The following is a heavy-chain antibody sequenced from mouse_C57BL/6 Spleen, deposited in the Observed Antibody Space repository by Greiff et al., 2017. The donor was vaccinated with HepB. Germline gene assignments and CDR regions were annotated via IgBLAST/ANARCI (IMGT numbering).Heavy chain of an antibody. CDR2: ISYDGSN. Sequence: EVQLQESGPGLVKPSQSLSLTCSVTGYSITSGYYWNWIRQFPGNKLEWMGYISYDGSNNYNPSLKNRISITRDTSKNQFFLKLNSVTTEDTATYYCARDYYGSGWFAYWGQGTLVTVSA. CDR1: GYSITSGYY. CDR3: ARDYYGSGWFAY. J-gene: IGHJ3*01. V-gene: IGHV3-6*01. D-gene: IGHD1-1*01.